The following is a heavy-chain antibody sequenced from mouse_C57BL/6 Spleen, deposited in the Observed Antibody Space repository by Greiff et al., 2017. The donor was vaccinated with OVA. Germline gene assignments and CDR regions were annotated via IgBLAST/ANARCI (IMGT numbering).Heavy chain of an antibody. Sequence: VQGVESGPGLVAPSQSLSITCTVSGFSFTSYGVDWVRQPPGKGLEWLGVIWGGGSTNYNSALMSRLRISKDNSKSPVFLKMNSLQTDDTATYDGASRNDYGWFAYWGQGTLVTVSA. V-gene: IGHV2-9*01. J-gene: IGHJ3*01. CDR3: ASRNDYGWFAY. D-gene: IGHD2-4*01. CDR1: GFSFTSYG. CDR2: IWGGGST.